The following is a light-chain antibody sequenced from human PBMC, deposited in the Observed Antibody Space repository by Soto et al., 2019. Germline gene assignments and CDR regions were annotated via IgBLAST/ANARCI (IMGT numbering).Light chain of an antibody. V-gene: IGKV1-5*03. CDR1: QNIDRW. Sequence: DIPMTQSPSTLSASVGDRVTITCRASQNIDRWLAWYQQKPGKAPKLLISRASSLESGVPSRFSGSGSETEFTLTISSLQPDDFTTYYGQQYKTDTYNVAQGTKLEIK. CDR2: RAS. J-gene: IGKJ2*01. CDR3: QQYKTDTYN.